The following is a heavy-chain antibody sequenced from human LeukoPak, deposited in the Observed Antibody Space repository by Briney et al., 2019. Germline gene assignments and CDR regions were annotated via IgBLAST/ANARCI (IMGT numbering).Heavy chain of an antibody. CDR1: GGSISSGGYY. D-gene: IGHD5-18*01. V-gene: IGHV4-31*03. CDR2: IYYSGST. J-gene: IGHJ4*02. CDR3: ARAGYSYGYVFDY. Sequence: PSETLSLTCTVSGGSISSGGYYWSWIRQHPGKGLEWIGYIYYSGSTYYNPSLKSRVTISVDTSKNQFSLKLSSVTAADTAAYYCARAGYSYGYVFDYWGQGTLVTVSS.